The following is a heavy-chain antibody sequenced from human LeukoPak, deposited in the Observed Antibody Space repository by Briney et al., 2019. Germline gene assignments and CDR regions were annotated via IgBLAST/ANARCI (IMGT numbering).Heavy chain of an antibody. D-gene: IGHD3-22*01. J-gene: IGHJ4*02. CDR1: GFTFSNAW. CDR3: TNYDSSGYYRYYFDY. Sequence: KPGGSLRLSCAASGFTFSNAWMSWVRQAPGKGLEWVGRIKSKTDGGTTDYAAPVKGRFTISRDDSKNTLYLQMNSLKTEDTAVYYCTNYDSSGYYRYYFDYWGQGTLVTVSS. V-gene: IGHV3-15*01. CDR2: IKSKTDGGTT.